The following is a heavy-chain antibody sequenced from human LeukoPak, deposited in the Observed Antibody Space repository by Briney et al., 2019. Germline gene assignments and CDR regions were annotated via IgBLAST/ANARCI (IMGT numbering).Heavy chain of an antibody. V-gene: IGHV4-61*08. CDR3: AREHPLRRPLDY. J-gene: IGHJ4*02. Sequence: SQTLSLTCTVSGGSISSGGYYWSWIRQPPGKGLEWIGYIYHSGSTNYNPSLKSRVTISVDTSKNQFSLKLSSVTAADTAVYYCAREHPLRRPLDYWGQGTLVTVSS. CDR1: GGSISSGGYY. CDR2: IYHSGST.